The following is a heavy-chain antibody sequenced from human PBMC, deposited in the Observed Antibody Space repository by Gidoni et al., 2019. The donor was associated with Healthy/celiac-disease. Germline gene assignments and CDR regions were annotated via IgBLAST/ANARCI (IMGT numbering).Heavy chain of an antibody. V-gene: IGHV1-69*06. CDR3: ARVDRYYDSSDYGDEGYYYGMDV. CDR2: IIPIFGTA. CDR1: GCPFSSYP. Sequence: QVQLVQSGAEVKKPGSSVKVSCKASGCPFSSYPISWVRQAPGQGLEWMGGIIPIFGTANYAQKFQGRVTITADKGTSTAHMELSSLRSEDTAVYYCARVDRYYDSSDYGDEGYYYGMDVWGQGTTVTVSS. J-gene: IGHJ6*02. D-gene: IGHD3-22*01.